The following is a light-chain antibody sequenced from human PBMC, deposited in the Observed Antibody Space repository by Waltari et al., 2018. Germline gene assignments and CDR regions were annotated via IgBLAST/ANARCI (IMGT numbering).Light chain of an antibody. CDR2: DVS. V-gene: IGLV2-23*02. J-gene: IGLJ3*02. CDR3: CSYAGSSTV. CDR1: SSDVGGYHY. Sequence: QSALTQPASVSGSPGQSIPISCTGTSSDVGGYHYVSWYQQHPGKAPKLMIYDVSKRPSGVSNRFSGSKSGNTASLTISGLQAEDEADYYCCSYAGSSTVFGGGTKLTVL.